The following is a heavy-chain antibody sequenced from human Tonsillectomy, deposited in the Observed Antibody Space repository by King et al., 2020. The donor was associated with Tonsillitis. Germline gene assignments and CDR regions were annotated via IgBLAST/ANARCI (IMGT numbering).Heavy chain of an antibody. CDR2: ISYDGSKQ. CDR1: GFTFSNYG. D-gene: IGHD3-22*01. J-gene: IGHJ6*02. Sequence: VQLVESGGGVVQPGRSLRLSCAASGFTFSNYGMHWVRQAPGKGLEWVAVISYDGSKQYYADSVRGRFTISRDNPNNRLYLQMNSLRAEDTAVYYCAKDWLQNYYDSSGHEGYNYYYGLDVWGHGTTVTVSS. CDR3: AKDWLQNYYDSSGHEGYNYYYGLDV. V-gene: IGHV3-30*18.